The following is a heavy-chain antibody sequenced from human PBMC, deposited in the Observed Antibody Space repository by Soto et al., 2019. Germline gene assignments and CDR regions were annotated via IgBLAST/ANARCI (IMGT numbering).Heavy chain of an antibody. CDR1: GDSVSSDSYY. V-gene: IGHV4-61*01. Sequence: QLQLQESGPGLVKPSETLSLTCTVSGDSVSSDSYYWSWIRQPPGKRLEWIGSISHSGSTSYNPSLQSRVSMSIDTSKNQSFLELSSVTAADTAIYYCAREGGVLRLSNWLDPWGQGTLVTVSA. CDR2: ISHSGST. CDR3: AREGGVLRLSNWLDP. J-gene: IGHJ5*02. D-gene: IGHD3-3*01.